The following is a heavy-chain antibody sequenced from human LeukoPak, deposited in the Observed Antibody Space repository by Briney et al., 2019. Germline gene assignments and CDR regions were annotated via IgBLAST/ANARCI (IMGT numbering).Heavy chain of an antibody. CDR1: GFTFSSYA. J-gene: IGHJ4*02. V-gene: IGHV3-23*01. CDR3: AKMAGYSYGYQFDY. CDR2: ISGNGDNT. D-gene: IGHD5-18*01. Sequence: GGSLRLSCAASGFTFSSYAMAWVRQAPGKGLEWVSVISGNGDNTYYADSVKGRFTISRDKSKNTLYLQMDSLRVEDTAVYYCAKMAGYSYGYQFDYWGQGTLVTVSS.